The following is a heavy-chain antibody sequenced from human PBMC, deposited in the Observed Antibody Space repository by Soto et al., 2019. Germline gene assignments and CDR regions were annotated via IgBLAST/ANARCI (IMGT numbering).Heavy chain of an antibody. CDR1: GSTFSSCA. CDR2: ISGSGGST. J-gene: IGHJ4*02. Sequence: GGSLRLSCAASGSTFSSCAMSWVRQAPGKGLEWVSAISGSGGSTYYADSVKGRFTISRDNSKNTLYLQMNSLRAEDTAVYYCAKDQGDDFWSGYYGYWGQGSLLTV. CDR3: AKDQGDDFWSGYYGY. D-gene: IGHD3-3*01. V-gene: IGHV3-23*01.